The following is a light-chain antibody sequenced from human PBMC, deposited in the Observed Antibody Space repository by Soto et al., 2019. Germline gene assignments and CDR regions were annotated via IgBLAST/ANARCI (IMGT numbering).Light chain of an antibody. J-gene: IGLJ1*01. V-gene: IGLV2-14*01. Sequence: QSALTQPASVSGSPGQSVTISCTGTSNDVGGYNRVSWYQQHPGKAPKLMIFDVSDRPSGVSNRFSGSKSGNTASLTISGLQPEDEADYYCSSYISSGTLSGFGTGTKVTVL. CDR2: DVS. CDR3: SSYISSGTLSG. CDR1: SNDVGGYNR.